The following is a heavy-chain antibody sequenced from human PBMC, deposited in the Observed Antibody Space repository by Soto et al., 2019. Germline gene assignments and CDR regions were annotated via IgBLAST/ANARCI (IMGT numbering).Heavy chain of an antibody. CDR2: ISWNSGSI. J-gene: IGHJ4*02. D-gene: IGHD1-1*01. CDR1: GFTFDDYA. CDR3: AKDRGATGTHGYFDY. V-gene: IGHV3-9*01. Sequence: GGSLRLSCAASGFTFDDYAMHWVRQAPGKGLEWVSGISWNSGSIGYADSVKGRFTISRDNAKNSLYLQMNSLRAEDTALYYCAKDRGATGTHGYFDYWGQGTLVTVSS.